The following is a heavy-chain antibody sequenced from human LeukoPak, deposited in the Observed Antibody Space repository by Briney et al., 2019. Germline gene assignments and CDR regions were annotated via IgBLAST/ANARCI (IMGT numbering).Heavy chain of an antibody. CDR2: INPNSGGT. CDR3: ARDQGVVVAASWFDP. CDR1: GYTFTGYY. Sequence: ASVKVSCKASGYTFTGYYMHWVRQAPGQGLEWMGWINPNSGGTNYAQKFQGRVTMTRDTSISTAYMELSRLRSDDTAVYYCARDQGVVVAASWFDPWGQGTLVTVSS. D-gene: IGHD2-15*01. V-gene: IGHV1-2*02. J-gene: IGHJ5*02.